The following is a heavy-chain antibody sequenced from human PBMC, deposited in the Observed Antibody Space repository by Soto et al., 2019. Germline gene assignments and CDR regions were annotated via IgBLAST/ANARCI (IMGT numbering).Heavy chain of an antibody. Sequence: LRLSCAASGFTFSSCAMHWVRQAPGKGLEWVALISYDGSNKYYADSVKGRFTISRDNSKNTLYLQMNSLRAEDTAVYYCARDGIVVVITAADYWGQGPLVTVSS. D-gene: IGHD3-22*01. CDR2: ISYDGSNK. CDR1: GFTFSSCA. V-gene: IGHV3-30-3*01. J-gene: IGHJ4*02. CDR3: ARDGIVVVITAADY.